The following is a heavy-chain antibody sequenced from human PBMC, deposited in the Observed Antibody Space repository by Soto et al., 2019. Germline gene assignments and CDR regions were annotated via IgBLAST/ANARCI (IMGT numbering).Heavy chain of an antibody. CDR1: GGYISSSYYY. Sequence: QLQLQESGPGLVRPSETLSLTCTVSGGYISSSYYYWGWIRQPPGKGLERIGSVYYSGTTYYNPSLKSRVSVSVDTSKNQFSLYLTSVTAADTAVYFCARHSANGYGDPDCWGQGTLVTVSS. CDR3: ARHSANGYGDPDC. D-gene: IGHD4-17*01. CDR2: VYYSGTT. V-gene: IGHV4-39*01. J-gene: IGHJ4*02.